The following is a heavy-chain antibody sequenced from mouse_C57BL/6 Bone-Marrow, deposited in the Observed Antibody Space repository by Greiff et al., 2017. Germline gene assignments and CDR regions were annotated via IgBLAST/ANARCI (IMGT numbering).Heavy chain of an antibody. CDR1: GYTFTSYD. V-gene: IGHV1-85*01. J-gene: IGHJ1*03. CDR2: IYPRDGST. CDR3: ARLEFDGSSGDWYFDV. D-gene: IGHD1-1*01. Sequence: QVQLQQSGPELVKPGASVKLSCKASGYTFTSYDINWVKQRPGQGLEWLGWIYPRDGSTKYNEKFKGKAQFTVDTSSSTAYVELHSLTSEDSAVFCCARLEFDGSSGDWYFDVWGTGTTVTVSS.